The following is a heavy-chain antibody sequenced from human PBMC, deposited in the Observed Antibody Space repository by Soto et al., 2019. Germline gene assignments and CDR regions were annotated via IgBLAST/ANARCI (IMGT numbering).Heavy chain of an antibody. CDR3: AKECLMVRGLIDY. Sequence: QVQLVESGGGVVQPGRSLRLSCAASAFTFSSYGMHWVRQAPGKGLEWVAVISYDGSNKYYADSVKGRFTISRDNSKNTLYLQMNILRAEDTAVYYCAKECLMVRGLIDYWGQGTLVTVSS. V-gene: IGHV3-30*18. CDR2: ISYDGSNK. D-gene: IGHD3-10*01. J-gene: IGHJ4*02. CDR1: AFTFSSYG.